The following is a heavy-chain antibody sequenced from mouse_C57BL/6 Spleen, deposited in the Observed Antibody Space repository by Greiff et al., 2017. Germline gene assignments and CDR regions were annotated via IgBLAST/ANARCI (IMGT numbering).Heavy chain of an antibody. V-gene: IGHV1-69*01. CDR3: ARSEYYGSSSFAY. J-gene: IGHJ3*01. CDR2: IDPSDSYT. Sequence: QVQLQQPGAELVMPGASVKLSCKASGYTFTSYWMHWVKQRPGQGLEWIGEIDPSDSYTNYNQKFKGKSTLTVDKSSSTAYMQLSSLTSEDSAVYYCARSEYYGSSSFAYWGQGTLVTVSA. D-gene: IGHD1-1*01. CDR1: GYTFTSYW.